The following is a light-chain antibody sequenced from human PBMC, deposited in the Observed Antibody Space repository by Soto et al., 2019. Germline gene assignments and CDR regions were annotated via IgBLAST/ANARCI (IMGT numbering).Light chain of an antibody. CDR2: GAS. V-gene: IGKV3-15*01. CDR3: HQYNIWPPLL. J-gene: IGKJ4*01. Sequence: IVMTQSPATLSVSPGERATLSCRASQSFGSNLSWYQQKPDQAPRLLIYGASTRANGIPARFSGSGSGTEFTLTISSLQSEDFAVYYCHQYNIWPPLLFGGGTKVDI. CDR1: QSFGSN.